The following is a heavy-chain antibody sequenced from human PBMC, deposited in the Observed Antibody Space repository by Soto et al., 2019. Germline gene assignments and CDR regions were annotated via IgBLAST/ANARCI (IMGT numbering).Heavy chain of an antibody. CDR1: GGSISSGDYY. Sequence: QVQLQESGPGLVKPSQTLSLTCTVSGGSISSGDYYWSWIRQPPGKGLEWIGYIYYSGSTYYNPSLQSRVTISAQTSKNQFSLKLSSVTAADTAVYYWAPSFRAGWFDPWGQGTLVTVSS. D-gene: IGHD3-10*01. J-gene: IGHJ5*02. CDR3: APSFRAGWFDP. V-gene: IGHV4-30-4*01. CDR2: IYYSGST.